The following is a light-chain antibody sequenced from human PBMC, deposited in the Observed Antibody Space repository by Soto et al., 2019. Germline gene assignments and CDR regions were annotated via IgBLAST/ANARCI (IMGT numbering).Light chain of an antibody. V-gene: IGKV3-20*01. Sequence: EIMLTQSPGTLSLSPGERATLSCRASQSITSIFLAWYQQKPGQAPRLLIYGASNRATGIPDRFSGSGSGTDFTLTISRLEPEDFAVYYCQQYGSSGTFGQGTKVDIK. CDR3: QQYGSSGT. J-gene: IGKJ1*01. CDR1: QSITSIF. CDR2: GAS.